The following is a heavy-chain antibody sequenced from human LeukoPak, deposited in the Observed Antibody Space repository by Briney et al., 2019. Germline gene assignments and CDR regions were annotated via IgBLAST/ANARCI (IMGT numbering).Heavy chain of an antibody. CDR1: GGSSSDTTYY. Sequence: SETLSLTCTVSGGSSSDTTYYWAWIRPPPGKGLEWIGSIYFSETTYNPSLKSRITISADTSKKHFSLKLSSVTAADTAVYYCASPSKLVISRGGFDIWGQGTMVTVSA. J-gene: IGHJ3*02. V-gene: IGHV4-39*02. D-gene: IGHD3-22*01. CDR3: ASPSKLVISRGGFDI. CDR2: IYFSETT.